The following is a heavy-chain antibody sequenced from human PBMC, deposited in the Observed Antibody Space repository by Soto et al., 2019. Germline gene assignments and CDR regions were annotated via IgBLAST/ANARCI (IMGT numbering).Heavy chain of an antibody. CDR2: GNPDSGDT. V-gene: IGHV1-8*01. J-gene: IGHJ3*02. CDR3: ARGGADGDAFDI. Sequence: QVQLVQSGAEVKKPGASVKVSCKASGYTVTSYDINWVRQATGQGLEWMGWGNPDSGDTAYAQKFQGRITMARNTSIRTAYMEQSRLRSEDTAVYYCARGGADGDAFDIWGHATMVTVSS. CDR1: GYTVTSYD. D-gene: IGHD1-26*01.